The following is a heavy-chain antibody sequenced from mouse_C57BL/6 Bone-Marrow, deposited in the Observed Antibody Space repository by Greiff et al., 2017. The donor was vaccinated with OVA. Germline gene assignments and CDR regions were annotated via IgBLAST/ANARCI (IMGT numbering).Heavy chain of an antibody. V-gene: IGHV1-55*01. Sequence: QVQLQQPGAELVKPGASVKMSCKASGYTFTSYWITWVKQRPGQGLEWIGDIYPGSGSTNYNEKFKSKATLTVDTSSSTAYMQLSRLTSEDSAVYYCARYSNYPYYAMDYWGQGTSVTVSS. CDR2: IYPGSGST. J-gene: IGHJ4*01. D-gene: IGHD2-5*01. CDR3: ARYSNYPYYAMDY. CDR1: GYTFTSYW.